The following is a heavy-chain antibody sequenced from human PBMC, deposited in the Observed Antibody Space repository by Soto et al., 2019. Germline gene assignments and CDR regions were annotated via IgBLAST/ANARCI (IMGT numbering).Heavy chain of an antibody. CDR3: ARGGGSSWYGPDPEYFQH. CDR2: IWYDGSNK. CDR1: GFTFSSYG. D-gene: IGHD6-13*01. J-gene: IGHJ1*01. Sequence: QVQLVESGGGVVQPGRSLRLSCAASGFTFSSYGMHWVRQAPGKVLEWVAVIWYDGSNKYYADSVKGRFTISRDNSKNPLYLQMNSLRDEYTAVYYCARGGGSSWYGPDPEYFQHWGQGTLVTVSS. V-gene: IGHV3-33*01.